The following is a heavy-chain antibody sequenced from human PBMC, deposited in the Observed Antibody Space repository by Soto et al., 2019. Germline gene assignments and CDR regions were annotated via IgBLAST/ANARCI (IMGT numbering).Heavy chain of an antibody. CDR3: ARGLDSSWFFL. D-gene: IGHD6-13*01. CDR1: RFTFSNCN. Sequence: GGSLRLSCAASRFTFSNCNMNWVRQAPGKGLEWVSYISSSSSPIFYADSVKGRFTISRDNARNSLYLQMNSLRAEDTAVYYCARGLDSSWFFLWGQGTLVTVSS. CDR2: ISSSSSPI. V-gene: IGHV3-48*01. J-gene: IGHJ5*02.